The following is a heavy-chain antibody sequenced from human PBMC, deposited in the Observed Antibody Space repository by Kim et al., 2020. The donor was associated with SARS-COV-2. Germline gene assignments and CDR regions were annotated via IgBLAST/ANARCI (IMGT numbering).Heavy chain of an antibody. CDR2: IYYSGST. Sequence: SQTLSLTCTVSGGSISSSSYYWGWIRQPPGKGLEWIGSIYYSGSTYYNPSLKSRVTISVDTSKNQFSLKLSSVTAADTAVYYCARQVFVGYYFDYWGQGTLVTVSS. CDR1: GGSISSSSYY. V-gene: IGHV4-39*01. D-gene: IGHD1-26*01. CDR3: ARQVFVGYYFDY. J-gene: IGHJ4*02.